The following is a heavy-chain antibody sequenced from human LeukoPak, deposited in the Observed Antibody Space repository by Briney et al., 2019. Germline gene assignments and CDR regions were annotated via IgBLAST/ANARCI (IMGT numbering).Heavy chain of an antibody. Sequence: GGSLRLSCAASGFSFSTYSFSWVSQAQGKGLEWVSGISASGGDTFYADSVKGRFTISRDNSKNTLSLQMNSLRVDDTAIYYCAKDVRRCNGACTWGQGTLVTVSS. V-gene: IGHV3-23*01. J-gene: IGHJ5*02. CDR2: ISASGGDT. CDR3: AKDVRRCNGACT. CDR1: GFSFSTYS. D-gene: IGHD2-8*01.